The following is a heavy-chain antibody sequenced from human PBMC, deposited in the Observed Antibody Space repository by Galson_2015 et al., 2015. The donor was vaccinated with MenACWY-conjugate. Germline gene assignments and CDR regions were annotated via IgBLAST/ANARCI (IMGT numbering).Heavy chain of an antibody. D-gene: IGHD1-26*01. CDR1: GGSTSSSHW. V-gene: IGHV4-4*01. J-gene: IGHJ6*02. CDR2: IHHSGSA. Sequence: ETLSLTCAVSGGSTSSSHWWSWVRQPPEKGLEWIGEIHHSGSANYNPSLKSRVTISVDESKTQFSLRVSAVTAADTAVYFCARVYSGSPDYGMDVWGQGTTVTVSS. CDR3: ARVYSGSPDYGMDV.